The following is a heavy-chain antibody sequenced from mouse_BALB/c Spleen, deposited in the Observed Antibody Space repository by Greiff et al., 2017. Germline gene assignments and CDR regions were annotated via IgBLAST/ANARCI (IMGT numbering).Heavy chain of an antibody. D-gene: IGHD2-4*01. CDR3: ARKKIGLRGWFAY. J-gene: IGHJ3*01. V-gene: IGHV1S81*02. CDR2: INPSNGRT. CDR1: GYTFTSYW. Sequence: VQLQQPGAELVKPGASVKLSCKASGYTFTSYWMHWVKQRPGQGLEWIGEINPSNGRTNYNEKFKSKATLTVDKSSSTAYMQLSSLTSEDSAVYYCARKKIGLRGWFAYWGQGTLVTVSA.